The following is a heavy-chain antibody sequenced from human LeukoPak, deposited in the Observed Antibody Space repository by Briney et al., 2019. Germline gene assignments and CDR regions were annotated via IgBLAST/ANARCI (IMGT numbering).Heavy chain of an antibody. D-gene: IGHD6-13*01. J-gene: IGHJ4*02. V-gene: IGHV4-39*07. Sequence: PSETLSLTCSVSGGSISSSNYYWGWIRQPPGKGLEWIGNIHYSETTYYNPSLKSRVTISVDTSKNQFSLKLSSVTAADTAVYYCARSSSSWIFDYWGQGTLVTVSS. CDR2: IHYSETT. CDR1: GGSISSSNYY. CDR3: ARSSSSWIFDY.